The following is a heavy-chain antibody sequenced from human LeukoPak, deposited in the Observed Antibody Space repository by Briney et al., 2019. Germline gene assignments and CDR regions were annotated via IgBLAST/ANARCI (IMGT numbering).Heavy chain of an antibody. D-gene: IGHD6-19*01. J-gene: IGHJ4*02. Sequence: GGSLRLSCAASGFTFSSYAMSWARQAPGKGLEGVSAISGSGGSTYYADSVKGRFTISRDNSKNTLYLQMNSLRAEDTAVYYCAKAQRQQWLVIYFDYWGQGTLVTVTS. CDR2: ISGSGGST. CDR1: GFTFSSYA. CDR3: AKAQRQQWLVIYFDY. V-gene: IGHV3-23*01.